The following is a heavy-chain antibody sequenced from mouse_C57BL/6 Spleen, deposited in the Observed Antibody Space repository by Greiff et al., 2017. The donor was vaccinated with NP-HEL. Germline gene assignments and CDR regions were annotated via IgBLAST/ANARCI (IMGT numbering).Heavy chain of an antibody. CDR1: GFTFSSYA. V-gene: IGHV5-4*01. Sequence: EVQLVESGGGLVKPGGSLKLSCAASGFTFSSYAMSWVRQTPEKRLEWVATISDGGSYTYYPDNVKGRFTISRDNAKNNLYLQMSHLKSEDTAMYYCAREFLYGNYEDVDVWGTGTTVTVAS. D-gene: IGHD2-1*01. CDR3: AREFLYGNYEDVDV. J-gene: IGHJ1*03. CDR2: ISDGGSYT.